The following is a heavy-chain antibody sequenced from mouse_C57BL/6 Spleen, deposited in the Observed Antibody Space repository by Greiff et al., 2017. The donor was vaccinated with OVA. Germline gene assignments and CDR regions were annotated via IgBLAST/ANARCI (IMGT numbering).Heavy chain of an antibody. J-gene: IGHJ2*01. CDR2: IHPADGDT. V-gene: IGHV1-74*01. D-gene: IGHD2-4*01. CDR1: GYTFTSYW. CDR3: ARDLYYDYDDY. Sequence: QVQLQQPGAELVKPGASVKVSCKASGYTFTSYWMHWVKQRPGQGLEWIGRIHPADGDTNYNQKFKGKATLTADKSSSTAYMQLSSLTSEDSAVYYCARDLYYDYDDYWGQGTTVTVS.